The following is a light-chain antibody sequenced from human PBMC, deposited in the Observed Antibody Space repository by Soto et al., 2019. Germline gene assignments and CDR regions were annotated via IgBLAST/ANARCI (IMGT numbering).Light chain of an antibody. V-gene: IGKV1-5*01. Sequence: DIQMTQSPSTLSASVGDRVTITCRASQSISIWLAWYQQKPGKAPNILIYDASTLVSGVPSRFSGSGSGTEFTLTISSLQPDDVATYYCQQYNNYFSWTFGKGTKVEIK. J-gene: IGKJ1*01. CDR1: QSISIW. CDR3: QQYNNYFSWT. CDR2: DAS.